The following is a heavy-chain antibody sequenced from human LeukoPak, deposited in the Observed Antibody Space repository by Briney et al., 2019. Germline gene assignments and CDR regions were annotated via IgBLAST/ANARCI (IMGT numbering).Heavy chain of an antibody. J-gene: IGHJ4*02. CDR2: IYYSGST. D-gene: IGHD3-22*01. CDR1: GGSISSSSYY. V-gene: IGHV4-39*01. CDR3: AETYYYDSNSSFDY. Sequence: SETLSLTCTVSGGSISSSSYYWGWIRQPPGKGLEWIGSIYYSGSTYYNPSLKSRVTISVDTSKNQFSLKLSSVTAADTAVYYCAETYYYDSNSSFDYWGQGTLVTVSS.